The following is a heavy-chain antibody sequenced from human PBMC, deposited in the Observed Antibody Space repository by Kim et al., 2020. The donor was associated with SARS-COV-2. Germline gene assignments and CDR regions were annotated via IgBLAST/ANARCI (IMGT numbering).Heavy chain of an antibody. D-gene: IGHD3-10*01. CDR1: AFPFSSHA. V-gene: IGHV3-30*03. CDR2: VSYEGRDK. CDR3: VREAGSSRASSFDI. Sequence: GGSLRLSCAASAFPFSSHAMHWVRQTPGKGLEWVAFVSYEGRDKDYADSVKGRFTISRDNSKNTLFLQMNSLRVEDTGLYYCVREAGSSRASSFDIWGQGTMVIVSS. J-gene: IGHJ3*02.